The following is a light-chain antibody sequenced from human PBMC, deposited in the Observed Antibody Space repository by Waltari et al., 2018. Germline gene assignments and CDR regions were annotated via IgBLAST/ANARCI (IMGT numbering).Light chain of an antibody. Sequence: DIQINHSTPSMSASVGDRVTITCRASQSISYYLNWYQQKSGKAPKLLIYAATNLQSGVPSRFSGSGSGTDFTLTISSLQPEDFATYYCQQSYSIPLFAFGPGSRVDIK. J-gene: IGKJ3*01. CDR2: AAT. CDR1: QSISYY. V-gene: IGKV1-39*01. CDR3: QQSYSIPLFA.